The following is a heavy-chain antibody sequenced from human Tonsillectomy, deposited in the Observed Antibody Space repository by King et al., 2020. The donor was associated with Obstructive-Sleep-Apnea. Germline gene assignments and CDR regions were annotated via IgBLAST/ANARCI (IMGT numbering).Heavy chain of an antibody. V-gene: IGHV2-26*01. CDR2: IFLSDEK. CDR1: GFSLSDAGMG. J-gene: IGHJ4*02. D-gene: IGHD2-2*01. Sequence: VTLKESGPVLVKPTETLTLTCTVSGFSLSDAGMGVSWLRQPPGKALEWLAHIFLSDEKSYSTSLKSRLTISKDTSKSQVVLTMTNMDPVDTATYYCARIGYCDRTRCLNYDYWGQGALVTVSS. CDR3: ARIGYCDRTRCLNYDY.